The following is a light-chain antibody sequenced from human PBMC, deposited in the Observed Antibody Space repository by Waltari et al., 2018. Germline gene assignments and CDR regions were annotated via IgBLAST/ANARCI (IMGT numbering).Light chain of an antibody. V-gene: IGKV3-20*01. CDR3: QNHERLPAV. J-gene: IGKJ1*01. CDR2: TAS. Sequence: IVLTQSPGPLSLSPGDRATLPCRSSQSISRYLAWYQQKPGQAPRLLIYTASSRATGIPDRFSGSGSGTDFSLTISRLEPEDFAVYFCQNHERLPAVFGQGTKVEIK. CDR1: QSISRY.